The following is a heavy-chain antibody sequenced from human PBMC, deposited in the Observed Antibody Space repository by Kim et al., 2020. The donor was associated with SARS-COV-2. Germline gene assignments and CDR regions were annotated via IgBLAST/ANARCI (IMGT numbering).Heavy chain of an antibody. Sequence: SETLSLTCTVSGGSISSSSYYWGWIRQPPGQGLEWFGCIYYSTSTYYNPSLKSRVTISVDTSKNQFSLKLSTVTAADTAVYYCARSFLWFGELLPPSWVPFYLDYWGQGTLVTVSS. CDR1: GGSISSSSYY. J-gene: IGHJ4*02. CDR3: ARSFLWFGELLPPSWVPFYLDY. D-gene: IGHD3-10*01. CDR2: IYYSTST. V-gene: IGHV4-39*01.